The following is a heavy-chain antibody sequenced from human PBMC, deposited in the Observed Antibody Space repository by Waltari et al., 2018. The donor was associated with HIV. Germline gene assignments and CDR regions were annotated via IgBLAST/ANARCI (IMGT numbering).Heavy chain of an antibody. Sequence: SVKVSCKTSGYTFASYDVHWVRQATGQGLEWMGWMNPNSGNTGYAQRFQGRVTMTRNTSISTAYMELSSLRSGDTAVYYCARARSGWYAPHMDVWGQGTPVTVSS. CDR2: MNPNSGNT. CDR3: ARARSGWYAPHMDV. V-gene: IGHV1-8*01. CDR1: GYTFASYD. J-gene: IGHJ6*02. D-gene: IGHD6-19*01.